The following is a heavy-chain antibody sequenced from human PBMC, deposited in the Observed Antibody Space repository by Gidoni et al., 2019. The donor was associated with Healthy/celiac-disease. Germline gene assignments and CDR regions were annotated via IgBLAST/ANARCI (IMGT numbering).Heavy chain of an antibody. V-gene: IGHV3-23*01. CDR2: ISGSGGST. CDR1: GFPFSSYA. Sequence: VQMLESCGGLIQPGGSLRLSCAASGFPFSSYAMSWVRQATGTGLEWVSAISGSGGSTYYADSVKGRFTISRDNSKNTLYLQMNSLRAEDTAVYYCATDGDFDYWGQGTLVTVSS. J-gene: IGHJ4*02. CDR3: ATDGDFDY.